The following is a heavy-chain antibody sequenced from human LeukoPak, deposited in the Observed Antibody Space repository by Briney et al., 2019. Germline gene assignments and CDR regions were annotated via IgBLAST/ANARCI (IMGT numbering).Heavy chain of an antibody. D-gene: IGHD3-10*01. J-gene: IGHJ5*02. CDR3: ARVYGSGTSRGFDP. CDR1: GDSISSVDYY. Sequence: SETLSLTCTVSGDSISSVDYYWSWIRQPPGKDLEWIGYIYYTGNTYYNPSLKSRVTISVDTSKNQFSLKLSSVTAADTAVYYCARVYGSGTSRGFDPWGQGTLVTVSS. V-gene: IGHV4-30-4*08. CDR2: IYYTGNT.